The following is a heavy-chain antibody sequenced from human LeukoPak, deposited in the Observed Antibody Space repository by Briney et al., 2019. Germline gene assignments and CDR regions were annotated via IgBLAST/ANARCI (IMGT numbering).Heavy chain of an antibody. CDR3: ARLYGDNVYFDY. D-gene: IGHD4-17*01. J-gene: IGHJ4*02. CDR1: GGSISSGGYY. Sequence: SQTLSLTCTVSGGSISSGGYYWSWIRQHPGKGLEWIGYIYYSGSTYYNPSLKSRVTISVDTSKNQFSLKLSSVTAADTAVFYCARLYGDNVYFDYWGQGTLVTVSS. CDR2: IYYSGST. V-gene: IGHV4-31*03.